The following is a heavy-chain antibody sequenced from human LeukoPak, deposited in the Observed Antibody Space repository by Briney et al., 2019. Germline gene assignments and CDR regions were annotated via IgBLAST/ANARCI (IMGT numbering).Heavy chain of an antibody. CDR1: GFSFSTYG. CDR2: IWYDGTNK. CDR3: ARESRYSSSCPDS. V-gene: IGHV3-33*01. J-gene: IGHJ4*02. Sequence: GRSLRLSCAASGFSFSTYGMHWVRQAPGKGLEWVAFIWYDGTNKYYGDSVKGRFTIPRDNSKNTLYLQMNGLRADDTAVYYCARESRYSSSCPDSWGQGALVTVSS. D-gene: IGHD6-13*01.